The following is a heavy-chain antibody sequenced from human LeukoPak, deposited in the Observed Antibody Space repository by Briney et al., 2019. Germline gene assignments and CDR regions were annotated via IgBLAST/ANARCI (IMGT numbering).Heavy chain of an antibody. Sequence: PGRCLRLSCAASGFTFSSYAMHWARQAPGKGLEWAAVISYDGSNKYYADSVKGRFTISRDNSKNTLYLQMNSLRAEDTAVYYCARTWRPYYYYGMDVWGQGTTVTVSS. CDR2: ISYDGSNK. V-gene: IGHV3-30*04. J-gene: IGHJ6*02. CDR1: GFTFSSYA. CDR3: ARTWRPYYYYGMDV.